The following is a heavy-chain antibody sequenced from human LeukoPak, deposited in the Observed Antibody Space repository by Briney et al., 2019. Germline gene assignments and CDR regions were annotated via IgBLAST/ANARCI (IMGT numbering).Heavy chain of an antibody. V-gene: IGHV1-69*06. Sequence: APVKVSCKASGGTFSSYAISWVRQAPGQGLEWMGGIIPIFGTANYAQKFQGRVTITADKSTSTAYMELSSLRSEDTAVYYCARENGDYGYYYGMDVWGKGTTVTVSS. CDR1: GGTFSSYA. CDR2: IIPIFGTA. D-gene: IGHD4-17*01. CDR3: ARENGDYGYYYGMDV. J-gene: IGHJ6*04.